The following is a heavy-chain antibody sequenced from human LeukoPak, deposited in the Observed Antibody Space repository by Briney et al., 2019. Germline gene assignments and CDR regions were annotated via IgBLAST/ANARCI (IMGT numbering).Heavy chain of an antibody. V-gene: IGHV3-23*01. CDR2: ISGSGGST. Sequence: PGGSLRLSCAASGFTFSSYAMSWVRQAPRKGLEWVSAISGSGGSTYYADSVKGRFTISRDNSKNTLYLQMNSLRAEDTAVYYCAKATSAYGDPLFDYWGQGTLVTVSS. J-gene: IGHJ4*02. CDR3: AKATSAYGDPLFDY. CDR1: GFTFSSYA. D-gene: IGHD4-17*01.